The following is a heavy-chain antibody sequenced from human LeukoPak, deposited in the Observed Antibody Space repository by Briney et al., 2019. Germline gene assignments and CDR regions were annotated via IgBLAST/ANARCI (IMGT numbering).Heavy chain of an antibody. Sequence: GGSLRLSCTASGFSINRYWMHWVRQAPGKGLVWVSRINSDGSSTTYADSVKGRFTISRDNTKNTVYLQMNSLRAEDTAVYYCARPYCSSTTCYSPPDYWGQGTLVTVSS. D-gene: IGHD2-2*01. CDR3: ARPYCSSTTCYSPPDY. CDR2: INSDGSST. V-gene: IGHV3-74*01. CDR1: GFSINRYW. J-gene: IGHJ4*02.